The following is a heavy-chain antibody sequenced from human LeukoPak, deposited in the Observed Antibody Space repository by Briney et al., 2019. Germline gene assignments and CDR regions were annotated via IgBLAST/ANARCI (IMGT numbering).Heavy chain of an antibody. Sequence: PSETLSLTCTVSGGSISNYYWGWIRQPPGAGLEWIGSIYYSGSTYYNPSLKSRVTISVDTSKNQFSLKLSSVTAADTAVYYCARHISWFGELLSPFDYWGQGTLVTVSS. CDR2: IYYSGST. J-gene: IGHJ4*02. CDR1: GGSISNYY. D-gene: IGHD3-10*01. CDR3: ARHISWFGELLSPFDY. V-gene: IGHV4-39*01.